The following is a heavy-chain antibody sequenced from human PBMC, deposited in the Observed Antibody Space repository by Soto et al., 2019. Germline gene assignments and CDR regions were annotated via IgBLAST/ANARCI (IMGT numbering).Heavy chain of an antibody. J-gene: IGHJ4*02. CDR1: GFIFSNYA. Sequence: EVQLLQSGGGLVQPGGSLRLSCAASGFIFSNYAMNWVRQAPGKGLEWVSIVTSRGDTTYYADSVKGRFTISRDNSKNTLYLQVNSLTAEDTAVYYCEKDRLGGGLDYWGQGTLVSVSS. D-gene: IGHD3-16*01. CDR2: VTSRGDTT. CDR3: EKDRLGGGLDY. V-gene: IGHV3-23*01.